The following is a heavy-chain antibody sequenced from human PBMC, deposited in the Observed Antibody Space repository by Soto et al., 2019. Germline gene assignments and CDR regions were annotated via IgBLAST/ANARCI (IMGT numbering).Heavy chain of an antibody. CDR1: GGSISSYY. Sequence: SETLSLSCTVSGGSISSYYWSWIRQPPGKGLEWIGYIYYSGSTNYNPSLKSRVTISVDTSKNQFSLKLSSVTAADTAVYYCARAERFGPNTLADYFDYLGQGTLVTVSS. CDR3: ARAERFGPNTLADYFDY. D-gene: IGHD3-10*01. V-gene: IGHV4-59*01. J-gene: IGHJ4*02. CDR2: IYYSGST.